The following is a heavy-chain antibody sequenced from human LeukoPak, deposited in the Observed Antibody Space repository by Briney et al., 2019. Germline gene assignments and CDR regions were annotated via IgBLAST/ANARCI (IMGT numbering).Heavy chain of an antibody. Sequence: SETLSLTCTVSGGSFSNYYWSWIRQPAGEGLEWIGRIYTSGSTNYNPSVKSRVTMSVDTSNNQFSLKLTSVTAADTAVYYCARQPPQYYGMDVWGQGTTVTVSS. V-gene: IGHV4-4*07. CDR1: GGSFSNYY. CDR2: IYTSGST. J-gene: IGHJ6*02. D-gene: IGHD1-14*01. CDR3: ARQPPQYYGMDV.